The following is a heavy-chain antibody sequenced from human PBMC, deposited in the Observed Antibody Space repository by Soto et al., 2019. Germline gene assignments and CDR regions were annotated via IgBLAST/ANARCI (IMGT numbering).Heavy chain of an antibody. Sequence: QVQLQESGPGLVKPSQTLSLTCTVSGGSITSGGYFWSRLRQQPGKGLEWSGYIAGSGRSYYNPSLKSRHTMSVHTYKTQSYLNLSSVADADTAVYYCATLFKYYDSRGYAEYYFDYWGQGTLVTVSS. CDR2: IAGSGRS. CDR3: ATLFKYYDSRGYAEYYFDY. V-gene: IGHV4-31*03. J-gene: IGHJ4*02. D-gene: IGHD3-22*01. CDR1: GGSITSGGYF.